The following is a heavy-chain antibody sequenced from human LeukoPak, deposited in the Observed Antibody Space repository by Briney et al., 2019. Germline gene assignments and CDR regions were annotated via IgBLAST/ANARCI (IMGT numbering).Heavy chain of an antibody. V-gene: IGHV1-24*01. J-gene: IGHJ5*02. Sequence: ASVKVSCKVSGYTLTELSMHWVRQAPGKGLEWMGGFDPEDGETIYAQKFQGRVTMTEDTSTDTAYMELSSLRSEDTAVYYCAAGYCSSTSCYFGRLYNWFDPWGQGTLVTVSS. CDR3: AAGYCSSTSCYFGRLYNWFDP. D-gene: IGHD2-2*01. CDR2: FDPEDGET. CDR1: GYTLTELS.